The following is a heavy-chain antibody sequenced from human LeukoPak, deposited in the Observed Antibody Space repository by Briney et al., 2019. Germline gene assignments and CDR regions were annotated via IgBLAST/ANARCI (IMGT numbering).Heavy chain of an antibody. J-gene: IGHJ4*02. CDR3: ARLIIYDGRDY. CDR2: IASSGRDI. D-gene: IGHD3-3*01. Sequence: GGSLRLSCAASGFTFSASAMHWVRQAPGRGLEWVSFIASSGRDIDYADSVKGRFTISRDNANNTLFLQMNSLRVEDTAVYYCARLIIYDGRDYWGEGTLVTASS. CDR1: GFTFSASA. V-gene: IGHV3-21*01.